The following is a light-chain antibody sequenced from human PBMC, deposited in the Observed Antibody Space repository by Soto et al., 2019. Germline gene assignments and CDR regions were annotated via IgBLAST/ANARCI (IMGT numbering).Light chain of an antibody. J-gene: IGKJ3*01. V-gene: IGKV1-33*01. CDR3: QQYDNLRVT. CDR1: QDISNF. CDR2: DAS. Sequence: DIQMTQSPSSLSASVGDRVTITCQASQDISNFLNWYQQKPGKAPKLLIYDASNLETGVPSRFSGGGSGTDFTFTISRLQPEDIATYYCQQYDNLRVTFGPGTKVDIK.